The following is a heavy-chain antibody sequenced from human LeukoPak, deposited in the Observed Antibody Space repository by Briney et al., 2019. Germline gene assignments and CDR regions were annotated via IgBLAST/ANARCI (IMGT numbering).Heavy chain of an antibody. CDR3: AKSGRIGYCSGGSCYLVY. CDR2: ISGSGGST. V-gene: IGHV3-23*01. D-gene: IGHD2-15*01. Sequence: GGSLRLSCAVSGFTFSSYAMSWVRQAPGKGLEWVSAISGSGGSTYYADSVKGRFTISRDNSKNTLYLQMNSLRAEDTAVYYCAKSGRIGYCSGGSCYLVYWGQGTLVTVSS. CDR1: GFTFSSYA. J-gene: IGHJ4*02.